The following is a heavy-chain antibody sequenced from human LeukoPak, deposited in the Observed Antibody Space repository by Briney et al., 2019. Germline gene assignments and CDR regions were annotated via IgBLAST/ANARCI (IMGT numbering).Heavy chain of an antibody. CDR3: ARGRFDYDSSGYYYGDAFDI. D-gene: IGHD3-22*01. CDR1: GYTLTRYD. V-gene: IGHV1-8*01. J-gene: IGHJ3*02. CDR2: MNPNRANT. Sequence: GPSVKVSWKTSGYTLTRYDINWVRHDTGQCRERKWRMNPNRANTGYAQKFQGRVTMTRNTSIRTAYMELSSLRSEDTAVYYCARGRFDYDSSGYYYGDAFDIWGQGTMVTVSS.